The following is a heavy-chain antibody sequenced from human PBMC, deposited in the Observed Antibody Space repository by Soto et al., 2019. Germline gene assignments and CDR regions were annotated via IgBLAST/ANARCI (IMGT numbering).Heavy chain of an antibody. D-gene: IGHD3-22*01. CDR2: IYPGDSDT. V-gene: IGHV5-51*01. CDR3: ARQTYYYDSSGYNWFDP. CDR1: GYRVTSYW. Sequence: PGESLKISCKGSGYRVTSYWIGWVRQMPGKGLEWMGIIYPGDSDTRYSPSFQGQVTISADKSISTAYLQWSSLKASDTAMYYCARQTYYYDSSGYNWFDPWGQGTLVTVSS. J-gene: IGHJ5*02.